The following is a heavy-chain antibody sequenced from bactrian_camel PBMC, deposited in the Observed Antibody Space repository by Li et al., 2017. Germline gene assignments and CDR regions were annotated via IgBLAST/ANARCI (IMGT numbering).Heavy chain of an antibody. V-gene: IGHV3S44*01. CDR3: AADRGVFVGSQYDYRY. D-gene: IGHD2*01. J-gene: IGHJ4*01. CDR1: GYPFSRYC. CDR2: TIDTDGIA. Sequence: QLVESGGGSLQAGRTLRLSCEGSGYPFSRYCMGWFRQVPGKGREGVATIDTDGIASVADSVKGRATISRDNAKNTLHLELNGLKPEDAAMYYCAADRGVFVGSQYDYRYWGQGTQVTVSS.